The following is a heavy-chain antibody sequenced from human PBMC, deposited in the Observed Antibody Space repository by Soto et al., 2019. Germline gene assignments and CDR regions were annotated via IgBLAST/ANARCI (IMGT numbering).Heavy chain of an antibody. CDR1: GGSISSSSYY. Sequence: SETLSLTCTVSGGSISSSSYYWGWIRQPPGKGLEWIGSIYYSGSTYYNPSLKCRVTISVDTSKNQFSLKLSSVTAADTAVYYCARQVPPLAYYYYYGMDVWGQGTTVTSP. D-gene: IGHD3-10*01. CDR3: ARQVPPLAYYYYYGMDV. CDR2: IYYSGST. J-gene: IGHJ6*02. V-gene: IGHV4-39*01.